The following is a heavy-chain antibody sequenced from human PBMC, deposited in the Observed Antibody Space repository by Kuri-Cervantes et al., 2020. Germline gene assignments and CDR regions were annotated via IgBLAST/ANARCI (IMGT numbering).Heavy chain of an antibody. CDR3: ARGGRMVRGVISRVYCGMDV. V-gene: IGHV1-18*01. Sequence: ASVKVSYKASGGTFSSYGISWVRQAPGQGLEWMGWISAYNGNTNYAQKLQGRVTMTTDTSTSTACMELRSLRSDDTAVYYCARGGRMVRGVISRVYCGMDVWGQGTTVTVSS. D-gene: IGHD3-10*01. CDR2: ISAYNGNT. J-gene: IGHJ6*02. CDR1: GGTFSSYG.